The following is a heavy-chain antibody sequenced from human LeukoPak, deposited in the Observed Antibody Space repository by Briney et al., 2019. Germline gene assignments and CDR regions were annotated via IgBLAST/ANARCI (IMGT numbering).Heavy chain of an antibody. J-gene: IGHJ6*02. CDR2: INQGGSEK. CDR3: ARGHHGMDV. Sequence: GGSLRLSCAASGFTFRNYWMNWVRQAPGKGLEWVAYINQGGSEKQHADSVKGRFTISRGNARSSLYLQMNSLRAEDTAVYYCARGHHGMDVWGQGTTVTVSS. CDR1: GFTFRNYW. V-gene: IGHV3-7*01.